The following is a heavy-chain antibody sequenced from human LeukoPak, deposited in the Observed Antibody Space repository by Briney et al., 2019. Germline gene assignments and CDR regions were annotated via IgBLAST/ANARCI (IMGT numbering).Heavy chain of an antibody. Sequence: KPSETLSLTCTVSGGSINSYYWSWIRQTPGKGLEWIGYISYSGSTNYNPSLKSRVTISLGTSKNQFFLKLNSVTAADTALYYCARGNANWGQGTLVTVSS. CDR1: GGSINSYY. J-gene: IGHJ4*02. CDR3: ARGNAN. CDR2: ISYSGST. V-gene: IGHV4-59*01.